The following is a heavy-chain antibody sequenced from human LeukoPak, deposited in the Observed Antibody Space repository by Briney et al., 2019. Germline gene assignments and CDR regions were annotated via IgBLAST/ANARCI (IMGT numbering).Heavy chain of an antibody. CDR2: INHSGST. D-gene: IGHD3-3*01. V-gene: IGHV4-34*01. CDR1: GGSFSGYY. J-gene: IGHJ4*02. CDR3: ARINTYYDFWSGYYKGDYFDY. Sequence: SETLSLTCAVYGGSFSGYYWSWIRQPPGKGLEWIGEINHSGSTNYNPSLKSRVTISVDTSKNQFSLKLSSVTAADTAVYYCARINTYYDFWSGYYKGDYFDYWGQGTLVTVSS.